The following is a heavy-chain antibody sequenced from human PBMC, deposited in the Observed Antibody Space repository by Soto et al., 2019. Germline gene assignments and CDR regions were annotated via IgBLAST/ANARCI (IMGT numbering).Heavy chain of an antibody. D-gene: IGHD6-19*01. Sequence: QVQLQESGPGLVKPSQTLSLTCTVSGGSISSGGYYWSWIRQHPGEGLEWIGYIYYSGSTYYNPSLKSRVTISVDTSKSQFSLKLSSVTAADTAVYYCARDFTDSSGPTLGMGVWGQGTTVTVSS. CDR3: ARDFTDSSGPTLGMGV. V-gene: IGHV4-31*03. CDR2: IYYSGST. J-gene: IGHJ6*02. CDR1: GGSISSGGYY.